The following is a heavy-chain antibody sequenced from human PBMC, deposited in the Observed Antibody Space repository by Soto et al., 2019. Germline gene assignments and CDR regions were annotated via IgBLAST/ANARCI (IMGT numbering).Heavy chain of an antibody. CDR2: IKEDGSEK. CDR3: ARIGEMSSPNADF. D-gene: IGHD3-10*01. J-gene: IGHJ4*02. CDR1: GLTFRKYW. Sequence: EVQLVESGGGLVQPGGSLRLSCVASGLTFRKYWMSWVRQAPGKGLEWVANIKEDGSEKYYVDSVKGRFTISRDNAENSMDLQMNSLRVDDTSVYYCARIGEMSSPNADFWGRGTLVTVSS. V-gene: IGHV3-7*01.